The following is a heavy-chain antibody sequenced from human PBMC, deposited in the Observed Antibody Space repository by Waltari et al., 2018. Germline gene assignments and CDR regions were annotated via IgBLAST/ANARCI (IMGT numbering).Heavy chain of an antibody. CDR2: ISYTGAT. V-gene: IGHV4-39*01. CDR3: ATYIGASIGTAAFDV. D-gene: IGHD3-16*01. J-gene: IGHJ3*01. Sequence: DWIRRTPGKGLGWFATISYTGATYNNPSLKSRVTISGDTSKNQFSLKLTSVTAADTAVYYCATYIGASIGTAAFDVWGRGALVTVSS.